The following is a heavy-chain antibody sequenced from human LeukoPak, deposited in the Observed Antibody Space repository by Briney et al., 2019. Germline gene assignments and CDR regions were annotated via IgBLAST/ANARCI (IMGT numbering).Heavy chain of an antibody. CDR2: INPNSGGT. CDR1: GGTFSSYA. J-gene: IGHJ4*02. CDR3: ARDGYSAFGEIDY. V-gene: IGHV1-2*02. D-gene: IGHD3-10*01. Sequence: ASVKVSCKASGGTFSSYAISWVRQAPGQGLEWMGWINPNSGGTNYAQKFQGRVTMTRDTSISTAYMELSRLRSDDTAVYYCARDGYSAFGEIDYWGQGTLVTVSS.